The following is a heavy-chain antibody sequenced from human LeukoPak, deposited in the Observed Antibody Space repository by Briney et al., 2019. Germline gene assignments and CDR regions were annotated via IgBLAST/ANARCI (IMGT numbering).Heavy chain of an antibody. V-gene: IGHV3-7*01. Sequence: GGSLRPSCAASGFTFSSYWMSWVRQAPGKGLEWVANIKQDGSEKYYVDSVKGRFTISRDNAKNSLYLQMNSLRAEDTAVYYCARVRMAGSYYYGSGTYYYYMDVWGKGTTVTVSS. CDR2: IKQDGSEK. D-gene: IGHD3-10*01. CDR1: GFTFSSYW. J-gene: IGHJ6*03. CDR3: ARVRMAGSYYYGSGTYYYYMDV.